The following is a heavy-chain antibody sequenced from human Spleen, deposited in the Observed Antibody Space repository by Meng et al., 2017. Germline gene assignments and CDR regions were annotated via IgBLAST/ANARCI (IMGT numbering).Heavy chain of an antibody. CDR2: IRSKAYGGTT. D-gene: IGHD2-2*01. V-gene: IGHV3-49*03. J-gene: IGHJ4*02. CDR1: GFTFGDYA. Sequence: GGSLRPSGTASGFTFGDYAMSWFRQAPGKGLEWVAFIRSKAYGGTTEYAASVTGSFTISRDDSKSIAYLQMNSLKTEDTAVYYCTRAFKDTKYCFDYWGQGTLVTVSS. CDR3: TRAFKDTKYCFDY.